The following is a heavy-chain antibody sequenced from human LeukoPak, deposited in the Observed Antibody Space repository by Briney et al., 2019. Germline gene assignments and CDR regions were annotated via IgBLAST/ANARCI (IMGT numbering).Heavy chain of an antibody. CDR3: ARDPDYYDSFDAFDI. D-gene: IGHD3-22*01. CDR1: GGSISSSPCY. Sequence: SETLFLTCTVSGGSISSSPCYWGWIRQSPGKGLEWFGTICSGGSTYYNPSLKSRVTISVDTSKNQFSLKLSSVTAADTAVYYCARDPDYYDSFDAFDIWGQGTMVTVSS. J-gene: IGHJ3*02. V-gene: IGHV4-39*07. CDR2: ICSGGST.